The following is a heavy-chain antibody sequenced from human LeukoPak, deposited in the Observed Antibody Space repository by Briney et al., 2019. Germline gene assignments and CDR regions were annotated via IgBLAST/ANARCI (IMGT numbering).Heavy chain of an antibody. Sequence: GGSLRLSCAASGFTFSSYAMHWVRQAPGKGLEWVAVISYDGSNKYYADSVKGRFTVSRDNSKNTLYLQMNSLRADDTALYYCARMDNGDSYWGQGTLVIVSS. CDR3: ARMDNGDSY. V-gene: IGHV3-30*14. D-gene: IGHD4-17*01. CDR2: ISYDGSNK. J-gene: IGHJ4*02. CDR1: GFTFSSYA.